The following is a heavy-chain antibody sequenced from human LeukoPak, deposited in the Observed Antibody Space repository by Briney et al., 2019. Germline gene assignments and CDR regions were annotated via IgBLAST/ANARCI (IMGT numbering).Heavy chain of an antibody. CDR2: ITSGNGNT. V-gene: IGHV1-18*01. CDR3: ARDSARGYSYGYNAFDI. CDR1: GYTFSNYG. J-gene: IGHJ3*02. Sequence: GASVRLSCTASGYTFSNYGMGWVRQAPRQGLEWMGGITSGNGNTNYAQKVQGRVTMATDTSTSTAYMELRSLRSDDTAVYFCARDSARGYSYGYNAFDIWGQGTMATVSS. D-gene: IGHD5-18*01.